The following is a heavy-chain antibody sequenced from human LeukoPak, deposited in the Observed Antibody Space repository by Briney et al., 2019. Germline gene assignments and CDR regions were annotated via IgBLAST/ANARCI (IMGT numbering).Heavy chain of an antibody. CDR1: GGSFTSGNYK. CDR2: IYTNGNT. J-gene: IGHJ4*02. CDR3: ARGPDHAKVGY. Sequence: SQTLSLTCTVSGGSFTSGNYKWSWLRQPAGKGLEWIGRIYTNGNTDYSPSLKSRVTISIEMSKNQFFLKLSSVTAADTAVYYCARGPDHAKVGYWGQGTLVTVSS. D-gene: IGHD1-26*01. V-gene: IGHV4-61*02.